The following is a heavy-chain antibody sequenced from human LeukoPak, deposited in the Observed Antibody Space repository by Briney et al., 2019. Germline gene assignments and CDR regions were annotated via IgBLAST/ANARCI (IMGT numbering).Heavy chain of an antibody. Sequence: GRSLRLSCAASGFTFSSYGMHWVRQAPGKGLEWVAVISYDGSNKYYADSVKGRFTISRDNSKNTLDLQMNSLRPEDTAVYYCVKEYGSGLLDYWGQGTLVTVSS. V-gene: IGHV3-30*18. CDR2: ISYDGSNK. J-gene: IGHJ4*02. D-gene: IGHD3-10*01. CDR1: GFTFSSYG. CDR3: VKEYGSGLLDY.